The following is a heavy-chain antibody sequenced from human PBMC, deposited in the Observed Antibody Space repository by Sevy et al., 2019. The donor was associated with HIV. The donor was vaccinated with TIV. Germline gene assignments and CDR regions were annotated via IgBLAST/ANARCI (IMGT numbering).Heavy chain of an antibody. CDR3: VRGRDYGNFDY. J-gene: IGHJ4*02. CDR1: GFNFSIYG. Sequence: GGSLRLSCAASGFNFSIYGMHWVRQAPGKGLEWVALIYFHGSIKYYVDSVKGRFTISSDNSKNTLYLQMNSLRVEDTAVYYCVRGRDYGNFDYWGQGTLVTVSS. V-gene: IGHV3-33*01. CDR2: IYFHGSIK. D-gene: IGHD3-10*01.